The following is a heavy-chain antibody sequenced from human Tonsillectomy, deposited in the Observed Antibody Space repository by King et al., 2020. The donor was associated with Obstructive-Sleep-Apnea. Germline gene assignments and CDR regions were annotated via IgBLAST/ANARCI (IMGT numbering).Heavy chain of an antibody. V-gene: IGHV3-30*04. J-gene: IGHJ6*02. CDR3: ARERVLRFLEWEAYYYYGMDV. CDR1: GFTFSSYA. D-gene: IGHD3-3*01. Sequence: VQLVESGGGVVQPGRSLRLSCAASGFTFSSYAMHWVRQAPGKGLEWVAVISYDGSNKYYADSVKGRFTISRDNSKNTLYLQMNSLRAEDTAVYYCARERVLRFLEWEAYYYYGMDVWGQGTTVTVSS. CDR2: ISYDGSNK.